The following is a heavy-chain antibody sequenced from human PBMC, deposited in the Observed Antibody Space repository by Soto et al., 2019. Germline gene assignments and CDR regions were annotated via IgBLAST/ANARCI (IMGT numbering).Heavy chain of an antibody. D-gene: IGHD3-3*01. Sequence: EVQLVESGGGLVQPGGSLKLSCAASGFTFSGSAMHWVRQASGKGREWVGRIRSEANSYATAYAVSVKGKFTISRDDSRNTAYLQMNSLKTEDTAVYYCARGVYDFWSGHPKGLDYWGQGTVVTVSS. CDR2: IRSEANSYAT. CDR1: GFTFSGSA. J-gene: IGHJ4*02. CDR3: ARGVYDFWSGHPKGLDY. V-gene: IGHV3-73*02.